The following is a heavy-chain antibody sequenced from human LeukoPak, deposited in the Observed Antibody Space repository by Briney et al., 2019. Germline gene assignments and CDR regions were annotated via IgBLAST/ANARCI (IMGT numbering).Heavy chain of an antibody. CDR2: IYYSGST. J-gene: IGHJ3*02. CDR1: GGSISSSSYY. V-gene: IGHV4-39*01. CDR3: ARQGGYCSSTSCYKNAFDI. Sequence: KPSETLSLTCTVPGGSISSSSYYWGWIRQPPGKGLEWIGSIYYSGSTYYNPSLKSRVTISVDTSKNQFSLKLSSVTAADTAVYYCARQGGYCSSTSCYKNAFDIWGQGTMVTVSS. D-gene: IGHD2-2*02.